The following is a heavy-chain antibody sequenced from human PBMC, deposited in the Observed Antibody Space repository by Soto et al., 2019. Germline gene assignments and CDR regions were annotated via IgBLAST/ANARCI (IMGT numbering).Heavy chain of an antibody. CDR2: INHSGST. CDR1: GGSFSGYY. Sequence: PSETLSLTCAVYGGSFSGYYWSWIRQPPGKGLEWIGEINHSGSTNYNPSLKSRVTISVDTSKNQFSLKLSSVTAADTAVYYCARGSRYYYDSSGLKRGDDWGQGTLVTVSS. V-gene: IGHV4-34*01. CDR3: ARGSRYYYDSSGLKRGDD. J-gene: IGHJ4*02. D-gene: IGHD3-22*01.